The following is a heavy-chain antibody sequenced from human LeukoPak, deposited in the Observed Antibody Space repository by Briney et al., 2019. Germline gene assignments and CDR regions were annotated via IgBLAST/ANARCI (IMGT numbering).Heavy chain of an antibody. V-gene: IGHV4-59*08. CDR3: ARAVSGRFDY. Sequence: SETLSLTCTVSGGSISSYYWSWIRQPPGKGLEWIGYIYYSGSTNYNPSLNSRVTISVDTSKNQFSLRLSSVTAADTAIYYCARAVSGRFDYWGQGTLVTVSS. D-gene: IGHD6-19*01. CDR1: GGSISSYY. CDR2: IYYSGST. J-gene: IGHJ4*02.